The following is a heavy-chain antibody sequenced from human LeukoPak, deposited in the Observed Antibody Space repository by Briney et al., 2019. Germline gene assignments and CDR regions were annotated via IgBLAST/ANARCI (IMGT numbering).Heavy chain of an antibody. CDR3: AKVSMKEGIFDY. J-gene: IGHJ4*02. D-gene: IGHD2/OR15-2a*01. CDR1: GFTFSSYA. V-gene: IGHV3-23*01. Sequence: PGGSLRLSCAASGFTFSSYAMSWVRQAPGKGLEWVSATSGSGGSTYYADSVKGRFTISRDNSKNTLYLQMNSLRAEDTAVYYCAKVSMKEGIFDYWGQGTLVTVSS. CDR2: TSGSGGST.